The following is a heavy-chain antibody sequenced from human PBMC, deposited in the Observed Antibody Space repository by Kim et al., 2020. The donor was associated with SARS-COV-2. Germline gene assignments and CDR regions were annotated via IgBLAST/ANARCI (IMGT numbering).Heavy chain of an antibody. J-gene: IGHJ5*02. CDR1: GYTFTGYY. CDR2: INPNSGGT. CDR3: ARDLQQFCTSGVCFQQGGNWFDP. D-gene: IGHD2-8*01. V-gene: IGHV1-2*02. Sequence: ASVKVSCKASGYTFTGYYMHWVRQAPGQGLEWMGWINPNSGGTKYAQEFQGRITMTRDTSIGTAYMELSRLTSDDTAVYYCARDLQQFCTSGVCFQQGGNWFDPWGQGTLVIVSS.